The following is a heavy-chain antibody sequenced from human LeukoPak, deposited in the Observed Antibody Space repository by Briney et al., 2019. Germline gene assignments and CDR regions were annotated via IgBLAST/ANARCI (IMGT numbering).Heavy chain of an antibody. J-gene: IGHJ4*02. D-gene: IGHD1-20*01. Sequence: PSETLSLTCTVSGGSISSGGYYWSWIRQHPGKGLEWIGYIYYSGSTYYNPSLKSRVTISVDTSKNQFSLKLSSVTAADTAVYYCARGGLYNWRLDYFDCWGQGTLVTVSS. CDR3: ARGGLYNWRLDYFDC. CDR2: IYYSGST. V-gene: IGHV4-31*03. CDR1: GGSISSGGYY.